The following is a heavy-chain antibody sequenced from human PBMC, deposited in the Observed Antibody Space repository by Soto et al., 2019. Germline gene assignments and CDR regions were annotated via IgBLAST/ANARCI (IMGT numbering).Heavy chain of an antibody. V-gene: IGHV2-5*01. CDR2: IYWNDDK. D-gene: IGHD2-2*01. CDR1: LSLNKKGVG. CDR3: ANHPQTPATHCLDT. J-gene: IGHJ5*02. Sequence: LSLNKKGVGVGWIRQPPGKALEWLALIYWNDDKRYSTSLRGRLTITKDTSKNQVVLAMTNMDPVDTATYYCANHPQTPATHCLDTPGQ.